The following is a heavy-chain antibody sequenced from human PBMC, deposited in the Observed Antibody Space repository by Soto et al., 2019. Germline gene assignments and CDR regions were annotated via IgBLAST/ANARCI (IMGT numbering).Heavy chain of an antibody. D-gene: IGHD2-2*01. CDR1: GYSFTSYW. Sequence: GESLKISCKGSGYSFTSYWIGWVRQMPGKGLEWMGIIYPGDSDTRYSPSFQGQVTISADKSISTAYLQWSSLKASDTAMYYCARHGGYCSSTSCYAYYYYYMDVWGKGTTVTVSS. CDR2: IYPGDSDT. J-gene: IGHJ6*03. V-gene: IGHV5-51*01. CDR3: ARHGGYCSSTSCYAYYYYYMDV.